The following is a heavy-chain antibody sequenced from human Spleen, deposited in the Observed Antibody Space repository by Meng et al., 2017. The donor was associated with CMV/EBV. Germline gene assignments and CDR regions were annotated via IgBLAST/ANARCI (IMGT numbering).Heavy chain of an antibody. CDR3: ASPHDNTNYCFDY. CDR2: ISSFESTI. V-gene: IGHV3-48*03. J-gene: IGHJ4*02. CDR1: EFTFSSYA. Sequence: GGSLRLSCAASEFTFSSYAMSWVRQAPGKGLEWVSYISSFESTIYCADSVKGRFTISRDNAKNLLYLQMNSLRAEDTAVYYCASPHDNTNYCFDYWGQGTLVTVSS. D-gene: IGHD4-11*01.